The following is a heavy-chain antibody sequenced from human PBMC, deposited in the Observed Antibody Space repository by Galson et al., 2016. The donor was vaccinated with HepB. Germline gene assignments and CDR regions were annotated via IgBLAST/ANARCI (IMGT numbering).Heavy chain of an antibody. V-gene: IGHV3-7*01. CDR1: GFSLSNSW. J-gene: IGHJ5*02. CDR2: INQGGGGT. D-gene: IGHD3-22*01. CDR3: ARKLYYYDASDMGWFGP. Sequence: SLRLSCAASGFSLSNSWMPWVRQTPGRELEWVATINQGGGGTLADSVKGRFTFSRDNTKNSLYLQMSSLRAEDTAVYYCARKLYYYDASDMGWFGPWGQGTVVAVSS.